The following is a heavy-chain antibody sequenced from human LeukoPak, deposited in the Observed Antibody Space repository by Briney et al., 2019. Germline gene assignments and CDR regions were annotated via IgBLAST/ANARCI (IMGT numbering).Heavy chain of an antibody. D-gene: IGHD3-22*01. CDR2: IIPIFGTA. J-gene: IGHJ4*02. Sequence: GASVKVSCKASGGTFSSYGISWVRQAPGQGLEWMGGIIPIFGTANYAQKFQGRVTITADESTSTAYMELSSLRSEDTAVYYCARYDSSGDYFDYWGQGTLVTVSS. V-gene: IGHV1-69*13. CDR1: GGTFSSYG. CDR3: ARYDSSGDYFDY.